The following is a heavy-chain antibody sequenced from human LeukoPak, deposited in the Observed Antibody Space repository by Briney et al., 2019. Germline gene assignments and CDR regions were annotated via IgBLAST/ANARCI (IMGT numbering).Heavy chain of an antibody. J-gene: IGHJ3*02. V-gene: IGHV3-21*01. CDR3: ARGGIWGGYRPHAFDI. CDR1: GFTFSSYS. Sequence: GGSLRLSCAASGFTFSSYSMNWVRQAPGKGLEWVSSISSSSSYIYYADSVKGRSTISRDNAKNSLYLQMNSLRAEDTAVYYCARGGIWGGYRPHAFDIWGQGTMVTVSS. D-gene: IGHD3-3*01. CDR2: ISSSSSYI.